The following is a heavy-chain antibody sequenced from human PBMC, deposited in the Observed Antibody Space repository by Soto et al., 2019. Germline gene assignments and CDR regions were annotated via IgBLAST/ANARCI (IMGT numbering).Heavy chain of an antibody. CDR1: GGTFVGFG. V-gene: IGHV3-21*01. Sequence: GPHGLCYGASGGTFVGFGGSWVIHTPGKGLEWVSSISSSSIYIYYADSVKGGFTISRYNAKNSLYLQMNSLRAEDTAVYYFARLYCSSTSCYYFDYWGQAIL. CDR3: ARLYCSSTSCYYFDY. D-gene: IGHD2-2*01. J-gene: IGHJ4*02. CDR2: ISSSSIYI.